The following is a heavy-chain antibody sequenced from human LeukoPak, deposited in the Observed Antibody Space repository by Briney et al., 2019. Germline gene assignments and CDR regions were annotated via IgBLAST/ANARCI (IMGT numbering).Heavy chain of an antibody. Sequence: GGSLRLSCAASGFTFSNYAMSWVRQAPGKGQEWVSAITGSGGNTYYADSVKGRFTISRDNSKNTLYLQMNSLRAEDTAVYYCAKWGDYDVLTGYYVSDYWGQGTLVTVSS. J-gene: IGHJ4*02. D-gene: IGHD3-9*01. V-gene: IGHV3-23*01. CDR2: ITGSGGNT. CDR3: AKWGDYDVLTGYYVSDY. CDR1: GFTFSNYA.